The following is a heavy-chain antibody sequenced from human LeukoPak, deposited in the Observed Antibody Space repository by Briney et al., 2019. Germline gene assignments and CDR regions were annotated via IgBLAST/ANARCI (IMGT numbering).Heavy chain of an antibody. Sequence: SETLSLTCAVYCGSFSGYYWSWIRQPPGKGLEWIGEINHSGSTNYNPSLKSRVTISVDTSKNQFSLKLSSVTAADTAVYYCARACRDGYIIFDYWGQGTLVTVPS. J-gene: IGHJ4*02. CDR1: CGSFSGYY. CDR3: ARACRDGYIIFDY. D-gene: IGHD5-24*01. V-gene: IGHV4-34*01. CDR2: INHSGST.